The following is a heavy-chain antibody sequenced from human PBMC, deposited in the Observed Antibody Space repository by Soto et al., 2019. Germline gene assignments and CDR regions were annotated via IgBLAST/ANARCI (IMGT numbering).Heavy chain of an antibody. CDR2: IYYSGST. Sequence: SETLSLTCTVSGGSISSYYWSWIRQPPGKGLEWIGYIYYSGSTNYNPSLKSRVTISVDTSKNQFSLKLSSVTAADTAVYYCAREGTYYDFWSGPARSKAQLDYWGQGTLVTVSS. V-gene: IGHV4-59*01. D-gene: IGHD3-3*01. J-gene: IGHJ4*02. CDR1: GGSISSYY. CDR3: AREGTYYDFWSGPARSKAQLDY.